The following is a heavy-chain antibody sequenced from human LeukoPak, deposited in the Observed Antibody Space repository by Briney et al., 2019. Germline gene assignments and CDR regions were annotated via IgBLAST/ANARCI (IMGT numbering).Heavy chain of an antibody. Sequence: SVKVSCKASGGTLTTYPISWVRQAPGLGLEWMGGIIPMIGKAHYAQKFQGRVTITADESTNTAFIELSSLTSEDTAVYYCASPNYGGDSAYFDYWGQGTLVTVSS. V-gene: IGHV1-69*13. CDR2: IIPMIGKA. D-gene: IGHD4-23*01. CDR1: GGTLTTYP. CDR3: ASPNYGGDSAYFDY. J-gene: IGHJ4*02.